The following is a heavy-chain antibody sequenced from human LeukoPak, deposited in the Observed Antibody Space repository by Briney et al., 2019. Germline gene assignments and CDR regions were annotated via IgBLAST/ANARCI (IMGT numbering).Heavy chain of an antibody. Sequence: GGSLRLSCAASGFTFSSSWMHWVRQAPGKGLVWVSRINSDGSTTTYADSVKGRFTISRDNAKNTLYLQMNSLRAEDTAVYYCARGSMNWGSQLFDPWGQGTLVTVSS. J-gene: IGHJ5*02. V-gene: IGHV3-74*01. CDR1: GFTFSSSW. CDR2: INSDGSTT. CDR3: ARGSMNWGSQLFDP. D-gene: IGHD7-27*01.